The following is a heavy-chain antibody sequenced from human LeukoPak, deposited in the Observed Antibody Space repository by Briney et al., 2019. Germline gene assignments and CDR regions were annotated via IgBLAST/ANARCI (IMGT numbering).Heavy chain of an antibody. CDR2: MYYNGNT. V-gene: IGHV4-59*01. CDR3: ARFLWFGDLYGDRPYAFDI. CDR1: GGSISRYH. J-gene: IGHJ3*02. D-gene: IGHD3-10*01. Sequence: SETLSLTCTVSGGSISRYHWSWIRKPPGKGLEWTGLMYYNGNTKNNPSLKSRVTTSVDTSKNQFSLKLSSVTAADTAVYYCARFLWFGDLYGDRPYAFDIWGQGTMVTVSS.